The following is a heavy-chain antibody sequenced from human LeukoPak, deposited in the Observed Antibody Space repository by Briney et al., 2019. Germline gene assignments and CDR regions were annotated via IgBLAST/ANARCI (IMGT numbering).Heavy chain of an antibody. D-gene: IGHD5-18*01. V-gene: IGHV4-59*01. CDR3: ARSGYSYGADSLDI. J-gene: IGHJ3*02. CDR2: VYYSGST. CDR1: GGSFSGYY. Sequence: SETLSLTCAVYGGSFSGYYWSWIRQPPGKGLEWIGYVYYSGSTNYDPSLKSRVTISVDTSKNQFSLKLRSVTAADTAVYYCARSGYSYGADSLDIWGQGTMVTVSS.